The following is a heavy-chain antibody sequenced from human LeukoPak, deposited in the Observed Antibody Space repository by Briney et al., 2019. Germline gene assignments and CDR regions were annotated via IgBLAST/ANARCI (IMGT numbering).Heavy chain of an antibody. J-gene: IGHJ4*02. D-gene: IGHD2-15*01. Sequence: PGASLRLSRAAAGFTFSSYAMSWVRQAPGKGLEWVSHISASGRTTDYADSVKGRFTIPRDNSKNTVYLQMNSLRAEDTAVYYCARLCSGGSRYWNYWGQGTLVTVSS. V-gene: IGHV3-23*01. CDR1: GFTFSSYA. CDR2: ISASGRTT. CDR3: ARLCSGGSRYWNY.